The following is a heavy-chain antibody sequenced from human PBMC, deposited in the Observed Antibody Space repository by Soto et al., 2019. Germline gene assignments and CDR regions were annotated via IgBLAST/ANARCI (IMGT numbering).Heavy chain of an antibody. V-gene: IGHV4-4*02. CDR3: AKGKGDGYNFGLRQYGMDV. CDR1: GGSISSSNW. Sequence: SETLSLTCAVSGGSISSSNWWSWVRQPPGKGLEWIGEIYHSGSTNYSPSLKSRVTISLDKSKNQFSLKLSSVTAADTAVYYCAKGKGDGYNFGLRQYGMDVWGQGTTVTVSS. J-gene: IGHJ6*02. CDR2: IYHSGST. D-gene: IGHD5-12*01.